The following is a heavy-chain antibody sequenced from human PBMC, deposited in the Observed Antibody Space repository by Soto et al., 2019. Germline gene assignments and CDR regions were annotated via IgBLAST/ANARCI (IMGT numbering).Heavy chain of an antibody. V-gene: IGHV5-51*01. CDR2: IYPGDSDT. J-gene: IGHJ3*02. D-gene: IGHD6-19*01. Sequence: PGESLKISCKGSGYSFTSCWIGWVRQMPGKGLEWMGIIYPGDSDTRYSPSFQGQVTISADKSISTAYLQWSSLKASDTAMYYCARHRKVKQWLVTAAFDIWGQGKMVTVSS. CDR1: GYSFTSCW. CDR3: ARHRKVKQWLVTAAFDI.